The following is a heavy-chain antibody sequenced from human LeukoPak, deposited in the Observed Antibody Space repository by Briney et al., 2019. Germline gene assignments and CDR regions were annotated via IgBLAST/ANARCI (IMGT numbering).Heavy chain of an antibody. Sequence: SETLSHTCTVSGYSISSGYYWGWIRQPPGKGLEWIGSIYHSGSTYYNPSLKSRVTISVDTSKNQFSLKLSSVTAADTAVYYCARGVAVISGPDDAFDIWGQGTMVTVSS. D-gene: IGHD3-22*01. CDR2: IYHSGST. CDR1: GYSISSGYY. J-gene: IGHJ3*02. V-gene: IGHV4-38-2*02. CDR3: ARGVAVISGPDDAFDI.